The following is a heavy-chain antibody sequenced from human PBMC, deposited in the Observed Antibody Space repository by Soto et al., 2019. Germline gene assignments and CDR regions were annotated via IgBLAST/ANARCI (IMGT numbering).Heavy chain of an antibody. D-gene: IGHD3-9*01. CDR3: ARTPLTGHKRDYYFDY. V-gene: IGHV4-30-4*01. CDR2: IYYSGST. Sequence: QVQLQESGPGLVKPSQILSLTCTVSDGSISSGNYYWSWIRQPPGKGLEWIGHIYYSGSTYYNPSLKSRVTISADTSKNQLSLKLSSVTAADTAVYYCARTPLTGHKRDYYFDYWGQGILVTVSS. CDR1: DGSISSGNYY. J-gene: IGHJ4*02.